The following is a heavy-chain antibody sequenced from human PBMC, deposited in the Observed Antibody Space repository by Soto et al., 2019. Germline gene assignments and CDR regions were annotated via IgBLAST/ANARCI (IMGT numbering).Heavy chain of an antibody. Sequence: ASVKVSCKASGGTFSSYAISWVRQAPGQGLEWMGGIIPIFGTANYAQKFQGRVTITADESTSTAYMELSSLRSEDTAVYYCARGAGITIFGVVITYGMDVWGQGTTVTVSS. J-gene: IGHJ6*02. V-gene: IGHV1-69*13. CDR3: ARGAGITIFGVVITYGMDV. D-gene: IGHD3-3*01. CDR1: GGTFSSYA. CDR2: IIPIFGTA.